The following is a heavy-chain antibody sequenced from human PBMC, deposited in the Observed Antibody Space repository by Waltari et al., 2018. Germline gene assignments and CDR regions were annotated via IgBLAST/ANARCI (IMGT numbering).Heavy chain of an antibody. Sequence: QVQLKESGPGLLKASETLSLTCDVSGYAINSGFYWVWIRQPPGKGLEWIATIYHDGSTFYTRSLTSRVSTSMDTSKNQFSLTLKSVTAADTAVYYCSRQVLGYCTSAACRRLESWGQGTLVTVSS. CDR3: SRQVLGYCTSAACRRLES. CDR1: GYAINSGFY. CDR2: IYHDGST. V-gene: IGHV4-38-2*01. J-gene: IGHJ4*02. D-gene: IGHD2-2*03.